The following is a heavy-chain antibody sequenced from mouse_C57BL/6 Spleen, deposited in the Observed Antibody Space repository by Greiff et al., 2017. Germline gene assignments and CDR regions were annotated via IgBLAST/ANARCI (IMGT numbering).Heavy chain of an antibody. V-gene: IGHV1-7*01. CDR2: INPSSGYT. J-gene: IGHJ4*01. CDR1: GYTFTSYW. Sequence: VQVVESGAELAKPGASVKLSCKASGYTFTSYWMHWVKQRPGQGLEWIGYINPSSGYTKYNQKFKDKATLTADKSSSTAYMQLSSLTYEDSAVYYCARDYYGSSFYAMDYWGQGTSVTVSA. D-gene: IGHD1-1*01. CDR3: ARDYYGSSFYAMDY.